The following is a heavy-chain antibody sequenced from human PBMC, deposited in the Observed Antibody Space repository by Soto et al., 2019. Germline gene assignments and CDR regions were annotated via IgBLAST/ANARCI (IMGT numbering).Heavy chain of an antibody. V-gene: IGHV4-30-4*01. Sequence: SETLSLTCTVSGGSISSCDYYWSWIRQPPGKGLEWIGYIYYSGSTYYNPSLKSRVTISVDTSKNQFSLKLSSVTAADTAVYYCARGVYYYDSSGYYYFDYWGQGTLVTVSS. CDR2: IYYSGST. J-gene: IGHJ4*02. D-gene: IGHD3-22*01. CDR1: GGSISSCDYY. CDR3: ARGVYYYDSSGYYYFDY.